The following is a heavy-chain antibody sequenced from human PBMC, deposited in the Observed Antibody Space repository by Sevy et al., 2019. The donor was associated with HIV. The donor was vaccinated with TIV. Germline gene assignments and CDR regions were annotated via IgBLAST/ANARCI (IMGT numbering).Heavy chain of an antibody. V-gene: IGHV4-59*08. CDR1: GGSITSLY. Sequence: SQTLSLTGTVSGGSITSLYWNWIRQPPGKGLEWIANIYYNGHINYNPSLKSRVTLSLDTSNNQFSRRLSSVTAADTAMYYCAGENAWGRGYSWGQGTLVTVSS. D-gene: IGHD1-26*01. J-gene: IGHJ4*02. CDR2: IYYNGHI. CDR3: AGENAWGRGYS.